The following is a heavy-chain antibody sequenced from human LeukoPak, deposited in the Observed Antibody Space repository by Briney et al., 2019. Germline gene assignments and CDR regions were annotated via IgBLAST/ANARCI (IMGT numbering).Heavy chain of an antibody. CDR2: ISTSSIYI. D-gene: IGHD1-26*01. CDR1: GFTFSSYS. V-gene: IGHV3-21*01. Sequence: GGSLRLSCAASGFTFSSYSMNWVRQAPGKGLEWVSSISTSSIYIYYADSVKGRFTISRDNSKNTLFLQMNSLRPEDTALYYCAKYPGGFTGIVNYYHMDAWGKGTTVTVSS. J-gene: IGHJ6*03. CDR3: AKYPGGFTGIVNYYHMDA.